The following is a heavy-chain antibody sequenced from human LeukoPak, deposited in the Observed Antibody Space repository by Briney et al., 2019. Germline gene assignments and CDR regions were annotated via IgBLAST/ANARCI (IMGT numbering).Heavy chain of an antibody. CDR3: ARYGGNSEKSFDY. Sequence: SVKVSCKASGYTFTSYAISWVRQAPGQGLEWMGGIIPIFGTANYAQKFQGRVTMTRDTSTSTVYMELSSLRSEDTAVYYCARYGGNSEKSFDYWGQGTLVTVSS. D-gene: IGHD4-23*01. J-gene: IGHJ4*02. V-gene: IGHV1-69*05. CDR1: GYTFTSYA. CDR2: IIPIFGTA.